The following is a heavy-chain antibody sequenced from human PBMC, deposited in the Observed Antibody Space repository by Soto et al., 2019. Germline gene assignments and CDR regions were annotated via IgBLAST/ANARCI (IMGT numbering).Heavy chain of an antibody. J-gene: IGHJ4*02. Sequence: QVQLVQSGAEVKKPGASVKVSCKASGYTFTSYGISWVRQAPGQGLEWMGWISAYNGNTNYAQKLQGRVTMTTDTSTRTAYMELRSLRSDDTAVYYCARSDRAMVRGVIIGSYWGQGTLVTVSS. D-gene: IGHD3-10*01. CDR2: ISAYNGNT. V-gene: IGHV1-18*01. CDR1: GYTFTSYG. CDR3: ARSDRAMVRGVIIGSY.